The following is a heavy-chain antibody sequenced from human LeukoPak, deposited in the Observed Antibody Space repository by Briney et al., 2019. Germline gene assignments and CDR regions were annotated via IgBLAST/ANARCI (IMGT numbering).Heavy chain of an antibody. V-gene: IGHV4-34*01. Sequence: SETLSLTCAVYGGSFSGYYWSWIRQPPGKGLEWIGEINHSGSTNYNPSLKSRVTISVDTSKNQFSLKLSSVTAADTAVCYCTRGSIAYYYMDVWGKGTTVTISS. J-gene: IGHJ6*03. CDR3: TRGSIAYYYMDV. CDR1: GGSFSGYY. CDR2: INHSGST. D-gene: IGHD3-22*01.